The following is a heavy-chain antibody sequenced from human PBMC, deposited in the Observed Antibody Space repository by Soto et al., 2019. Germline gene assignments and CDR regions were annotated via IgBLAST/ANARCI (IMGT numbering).Heavy chain of an antibody. J-gene: IGHJ4*02. CDR1: GFTFSSYG. Sequence: GGSLRLSCAASGFTFSSYGMHWVRQAPGKGLEWVAVISYDGSNKYYADSVKGRFTISRDNSKNTLYLQMNSLRAEDTAVYYCAKDNSKYSGSYYGYWGQGTLVTVSS. CDR3: AKDNSKYSGSYYGY. CDR2: ISYDGSNK. V-gene: IGHV3-30*18. D-gene: IGHD1-26*01.